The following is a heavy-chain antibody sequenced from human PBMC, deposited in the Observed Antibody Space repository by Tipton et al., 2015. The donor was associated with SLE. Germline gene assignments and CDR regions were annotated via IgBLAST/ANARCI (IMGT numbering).Heavy chain of an antibody. CDR3: ARDGRVTSSGGDYYHYYYYMDV. D-gene: IGHD2-21*02. CDR2: IYYGGST. V-gene: IGHV4-39*07. Sequence: TLSLTCTVSGGSIISSNYYWGWFRQPPGRGLEWIASIYYGGSTHYNPSLRSRVSISVDTSKNQFSLNLRSVTAVDTAVYYCARDGRVTSSGGDYYHYYYYMDVWGKGTTVTVSS. CDR1: GGSIISSNYY. J-gene: IGHJ6*03.